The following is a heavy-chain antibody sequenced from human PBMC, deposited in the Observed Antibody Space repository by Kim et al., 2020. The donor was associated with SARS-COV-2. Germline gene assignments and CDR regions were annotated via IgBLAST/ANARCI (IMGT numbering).Heavy chain of an antibody. CDR1: GFTFSSYA. J-gene: IGHJ4*02. Sequence: GGSLRLSCAASGFTFSSYAMHWVRQAPGKGLEWVAVISYDGSNKYYADSVKGRFTISRDNSKNTLYLQMNSLRAEDTAVYYCASGAAAGKFDYWGQGTLVTVSS. CDR2: ISYDGSNK. CDR3: ASGAAAGKFDY. V-gene: IGHV3-30*04. D-gene: IGHD6-13*01.